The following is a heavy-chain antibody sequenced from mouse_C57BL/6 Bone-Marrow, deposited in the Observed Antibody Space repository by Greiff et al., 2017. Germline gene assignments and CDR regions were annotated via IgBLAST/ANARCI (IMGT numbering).Heavy chain of an antibody. Sequence: QVQLKESGPGLVQPSQSLSITCTVSGFSLTSYGVHWVRQSPGKGLEWLGEIWSGGSTDSNATFISRLSISQDNSKSQVFIKMNSQQADDTAIYYCARGELLQYWGQGTTLTVSS. V-gene: IGHV2-2*01. D-gene: IGHD2-12*01. CDR1: GFSLTSYG. J-gene: IGHJ2*01. CDR3: ARGELLQY. CDR2: IWSGGST.